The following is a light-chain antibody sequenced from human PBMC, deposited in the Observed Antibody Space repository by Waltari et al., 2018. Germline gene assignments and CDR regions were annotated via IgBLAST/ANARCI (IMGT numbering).Light chain of an antibody. V-gene: IGLV7-46*01. CDR3: MLYYSGSWV. Sequence: QAVVTQEPSLTVPPGGTVTLTCGSSTGAVTSGHYPYWFQQEPGQAPRKLIYVTNNKHCWTPARFSGFLLGGKAALTLSGAQPEDEADYYCMLYYSGSWVFGGGTKLTVL. CDR1: TGAVTSGHY. J-gene: IGLJ3*02. CDR2: VTN.